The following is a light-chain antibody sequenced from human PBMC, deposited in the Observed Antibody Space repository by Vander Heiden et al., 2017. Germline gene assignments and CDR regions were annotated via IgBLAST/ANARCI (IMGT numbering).Light chain of an antibody. V-gene: IGKV1-33*01. CDR3: QQYDNLPIT. CDR2: DAS. J-gene: IGKJ3*01. CDR1: QDISNY. Sequence: DIHITQSPSSLSASVGDRVTITCQASQDISNYLNWYQQKPGKAPKLLIYDASNLETGVPSRFSGSGSGTDFTFTISSLQPEDIATYYCQQYDNLPITFGPGTKVDIK.